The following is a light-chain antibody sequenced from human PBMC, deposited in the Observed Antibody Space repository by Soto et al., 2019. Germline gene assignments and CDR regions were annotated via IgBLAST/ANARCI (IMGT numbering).Light chain of an antibody. CDR1: NRNVGGYNY. Sequence: QSALTQPASVSWSPGQSITISCTGTNRNVGGYNYVSWYQHHPGKAPKLMIYEVSHRPSGVSNRFSGSKAGNTASLTISGLQAEDEADYYCSSYTSTSTLNRVFGGGTQLTVL. CDR2: EVS. J-gene: IGLJ3*02. CDR3: SSYTSTSTLNRV. V-gene: IGLV2-14*01.